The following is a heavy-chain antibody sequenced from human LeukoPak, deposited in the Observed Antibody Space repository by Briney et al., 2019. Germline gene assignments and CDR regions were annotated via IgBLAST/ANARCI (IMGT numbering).Heavy chain of an antibody. CDR2: ISGSGGST. V-gene: IGHV3-23*01. CDR1: GFTFSSYA. Sequence: GGSLRLSCAASGFTFSSYAMSWVRQAPGKGLEGVSAISGSGGSTYYADSVKGRFTISRDNSKNTLYLQMNSPRAEDTAVYYCAKSAMVRGVIDYYYYYGMDVWGKGTTVTVSS. D-gene: IGHD3-10*01. J-gene: IGHJ6*04. CDR3: AKSAMVRGVIDYYYYYGMDV.